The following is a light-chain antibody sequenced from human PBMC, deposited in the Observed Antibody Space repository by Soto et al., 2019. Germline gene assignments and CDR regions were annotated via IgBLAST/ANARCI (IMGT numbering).Light chain of an antibody. J-gene: IGKJ1*01. CDR2: SAS. CDR3: QQANSFPRT. CDR1: QAISTW. Sequence: DIQMTQSPSSVSASVGDRVTITCRPSQAISTWLAWYQQNPGKAPKLLIYSASNLQSGVPSRFSGSGSGTDFTLTISSLQPEDFATYYCQQANSFPRTFGQGTKVEIK. V-gene: IGKV1D-12*01.